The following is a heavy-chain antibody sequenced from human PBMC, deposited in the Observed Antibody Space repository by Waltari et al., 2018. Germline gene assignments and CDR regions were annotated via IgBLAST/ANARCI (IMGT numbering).Heavy chain of an antibody. CDR2: ISGSDTTI. V-gene: IGHV3-48*03. CDR1: GLTFSSYG. CDR3: ARRFDS. Sequence: EVQLVESGGGLVQPGGSVGRPCAASGLTFSSYGMNWVRQAPGKGLEWISYISGSDTTIYYADSVKGRFTISRDDAENSLYLQMNSLRAEDTALYYCARRFDSWGQGTRVTVSS. J-gene: IGHJ4*02.